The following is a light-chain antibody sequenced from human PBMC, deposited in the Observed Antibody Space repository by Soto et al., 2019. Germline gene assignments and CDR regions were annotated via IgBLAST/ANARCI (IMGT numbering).Light chain of an antibody. J-gene: IGKJ2*02. CDR2: GAS. CDR1: QSVSSSY. V-gene: IGKV3-20*01. Sequence: EIVLTQSPGTLSLSPGERATLSCRASQSVSSSYLAWYQQKPGQAPRLLIYGASSRATGIPDRFSGSGSGTDFTLTISRLEPEDVAVYYCQQYGSSRCTFGQGTKLEIK. CDR3: QQYGSSRCT.